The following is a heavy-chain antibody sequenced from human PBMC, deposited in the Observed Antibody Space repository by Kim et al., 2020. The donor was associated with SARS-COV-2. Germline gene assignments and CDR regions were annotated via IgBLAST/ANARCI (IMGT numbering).Heavy chain of an antibody. D-gene: IGHD5-12*01. V-gene: IGHV3-23*01. Sequence: GGSLRLSCAASGFTFSSYAMSWVRQAPGKGLEWVSAISGSGGSTYYADSVKDRFTISRDNSKNTLYLQMNSLRAEDTAVYYCAKAPNSGYDWRVHWGQGTLVTVSS. CDR3: AKAPNSGYDWRVH. CDR2: ISGSGGST. CDR1: GFTFSSYA. J-gene: IGHJ4*02.